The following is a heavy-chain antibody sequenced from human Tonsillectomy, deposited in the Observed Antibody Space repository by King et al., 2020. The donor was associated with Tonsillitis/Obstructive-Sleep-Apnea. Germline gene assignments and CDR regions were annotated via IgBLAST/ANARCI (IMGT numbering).Heavy chain of an antibody. CDR2: INSSGGPT. D-gene: IGHD3-3*01. CDR3: ARAGSIFGIVLPPNY. Sequence: QLVQSGAEVKKPGASVKVSCEASGYTFTNYYMHWMRQAPGQGLEWMGVINSSGGPTSYAQKFQGRVTMTRDTSTSTVYMELSSLRSEDTALYYCARAGSIFGIVLPPNYWGPGTMVTVSS. J-gene: IGHJ4*02. CDR1: GYTFTNYY. V-gene: IGHV1-46*01.